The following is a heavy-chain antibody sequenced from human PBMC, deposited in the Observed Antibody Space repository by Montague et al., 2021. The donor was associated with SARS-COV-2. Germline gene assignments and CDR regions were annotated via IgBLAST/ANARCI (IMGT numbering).Heavy chain of an antibody. Sequence: SLRLSYAASGFTFSDYWMHWVRQAPGQGLEWVSLITTDGRSTSSVDSVKGRFTISRDNARNTLYLQMTSLRADDTAVYYCARDIIKYGDCWGQGTLVTVSS. J-gene: IGHJ4*02. CDR3: ARDIIKYGDC. CDR2: ITTDGRST. D-gene: IGHD2/OR15-2a*01. V-gene: IGHV3-74*03. CDR1: GFTFSDYW.